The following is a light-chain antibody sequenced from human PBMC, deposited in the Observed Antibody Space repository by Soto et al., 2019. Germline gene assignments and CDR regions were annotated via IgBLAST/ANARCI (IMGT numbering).Light chain of an antibody. Sequence: QSALTQPASVSGSPGQSITISCAGTSSDTGGYNYVSWYQQHPGKAPKLMIYDVSYRPSGVSSRFSGSKSGNTASLTISGLQAEDEADYYCSSYTNSGTLVVFGGGTKLTVL. V-gene: IGLV2-14*03. CDR2: DVS. CDR1: SSDTGGYNY. CDR3: SSYTNSGTLVV. J-gene: IGLJ2*01.